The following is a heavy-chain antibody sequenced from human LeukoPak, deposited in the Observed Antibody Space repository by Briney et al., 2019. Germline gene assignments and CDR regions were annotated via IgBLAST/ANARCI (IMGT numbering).Heavy chain of an antibody. CDR3: ARPNYGDYAFDP. D-gene: IGHD4-17*01. Sequence: ASVKVSCKASGGTFSSYAISWVRQAPGQGLEWMGGIIPIFGTANYAQKFQGRVTITADESTSTAYMELSNLRSEDTAVYYCARPNYGDYAFDPWGQGTLVTVSS. CDR2: IIPIFGTA. CDR1: GGTFSSYA. V-gene: IGHV1-69*13. J-gene: IGHJ5*02.